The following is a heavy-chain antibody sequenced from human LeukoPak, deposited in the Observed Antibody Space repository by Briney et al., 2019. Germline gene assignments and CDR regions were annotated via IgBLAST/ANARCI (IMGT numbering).Heavy chain of an antibody. CDR1: GGSISSYY. D-gene: IGHD4-23*01. J-gene: IGHJ4*02. Sequence: SETLSLTCTVSGGSISSYYWSWIRQPPVKGLEWIGHIFLTGTTDYNPSLKSRVIISVDTSKKQFSLKLSSLTAADTAVYYCARLRWQPVGPYFDDWGQGTLVTVSS. V-gene: IGHV4-59*01. CDR3: ARLRWQPVGPYFDD. CDR2: IFLTGTT.